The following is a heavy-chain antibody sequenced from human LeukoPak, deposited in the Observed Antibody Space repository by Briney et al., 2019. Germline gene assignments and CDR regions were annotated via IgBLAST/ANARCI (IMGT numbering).Heavy chain of an antibody. CDR1: GGSFSGYY. CDR2: TNHSGST. Sequence: SETLSLTCAVYGGSFSGYYWSWIRQPPGKGLEWIGETNHSGSTNYNPSLKSRVTISVDTSKNQFSLKLSSVTAADTAVYYCARGRDGAGWFDPWGQGTLVTVSS. V-gene: IGHV4-34*01. J-gene: IGHJ5*02. CDR3: ARGRDGAGWFDP. D-gene: IGHD1-26*01.